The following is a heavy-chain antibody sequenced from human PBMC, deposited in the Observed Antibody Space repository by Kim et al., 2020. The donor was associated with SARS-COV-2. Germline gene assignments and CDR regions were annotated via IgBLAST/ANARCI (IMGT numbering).Heavy chain of an antibody. Sequence: SETLSLTWDVSGGSISNGAYSWTWIRQPPGKGLEWIGSMFYGGSTYYSPSLKSRVSMSADRSKNQFSLKLTSVSAADTAVYYCARSISAMGNSLSDGLDV. CDR2: MFYGGST. V-gene: IGHV4-30-2*01. CDR3: ARSISAMGNSLSDGLDV. D-gene: IGHD6-13*01. J-gene: IGHJ6*01. CDR1: GGSISNGAYS.